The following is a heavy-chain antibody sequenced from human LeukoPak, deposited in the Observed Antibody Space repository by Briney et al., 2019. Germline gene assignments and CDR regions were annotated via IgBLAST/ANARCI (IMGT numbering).Heavy chain of an antibody. D-gene: IGHD3-10*01. CDR2: IYYSGST. CDR1: GGSISSSSYY. Sequence: SDTLSLTCTVSGGSISSSSYYWGWIRQPPGKGLEWIVSIYYSGSTYYNPSLKSRVTISVDTSKNQFSLKLSSVTAADTAVYYCARHASVLLWFGELFRWGQGTLVTVSS. J-gene: IGHJ4*02. V-gene: IGHV4-39*01. CDR3: ARHASVLLWFGELFR.